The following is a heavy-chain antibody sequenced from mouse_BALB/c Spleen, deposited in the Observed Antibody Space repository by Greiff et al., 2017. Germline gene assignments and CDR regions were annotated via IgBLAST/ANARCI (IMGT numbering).Heavy chain of an antibody. J-gene: IGHJ2*01. CDR3: ARRWDGNSPFDY. D-gene: IGHD2-1*01. CDR2: ISSGGSYT. CDR1: GFTFSSYA. Sequence: EVQLVESGGGLVKPGGSLKLSCAASGFTFSSYAMSWVRQTPEKRLEWVATISSGGSYTYYPDSVKGRFTISRDNAKNTLYLQMSSLRSEDTAMYYCARRWDGNSPFDYWGQGTTLTVSS. V-gene: IGHV5-9-3*01.